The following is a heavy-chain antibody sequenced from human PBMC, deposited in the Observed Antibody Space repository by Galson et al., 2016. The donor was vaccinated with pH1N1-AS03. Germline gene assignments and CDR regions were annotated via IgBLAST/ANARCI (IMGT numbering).Heavy chain of an antibody. J-gene: IGHJ4*02. CDR1: GYLFTNYW. Sequence: QSGAEVKQPGESLKISCKASGYLFTNYWIAWVRQMPGKGLEWMGIIYPSDSDARYSPSFQGQVTFSTDKSTITAYLHLTTLKAADSAIYYCARHASPTIPSSHFASWGRGTLVTVSS. CDR3: ARHASPTIPSSHFAS. D-gene: IGHD5-12*01. V-gene: IGHV5-51*01. CDR2: IYPSDSDA.